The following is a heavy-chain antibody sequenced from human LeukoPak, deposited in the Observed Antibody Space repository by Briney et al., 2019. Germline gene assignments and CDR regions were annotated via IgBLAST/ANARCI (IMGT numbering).Heavy chain of an antibody. CDR3: AGQGKVGGIYYYMDV. Sequence: PGESLKISCKGSGYSFTSYWIVWVRQMPGKGLEWMGIIYPGDSDTRYSPSFQGQVTISADKSISTAYLQWSSLKASDTAMYYCAGQGKVGGIYYYMDVWGKGTTVTVSS. CDR2: IYPGDSDT. D-gene: IGHD1-26*01. V-gene: IGHV5-51*01. CDR1: GYSFTSYW. J-gene: IGHJ6*03.